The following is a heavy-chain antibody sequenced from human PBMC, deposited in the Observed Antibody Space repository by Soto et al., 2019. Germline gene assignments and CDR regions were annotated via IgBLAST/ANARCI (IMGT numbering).Heavy chain of an antibody. CDR1: GCTFSSYS. CDR2: ISYGGGTT. J-gene: IGHJ4*02. Sequence: PGGSLRLSCAASGCTFSSYSMNWVRQAPGKGLEWVSYISYGGGTTYYADSVKGRFTISRDNSKNTLYLQMNSLRAEDTAVYYCAKNPGYYYDSTGYHFDYWGQGTLVTVS. D-gene: IGHD3-22*01. CDR3: AKNPGYYYDSTGYHFDY. V-gene: IGHV3-48*01.